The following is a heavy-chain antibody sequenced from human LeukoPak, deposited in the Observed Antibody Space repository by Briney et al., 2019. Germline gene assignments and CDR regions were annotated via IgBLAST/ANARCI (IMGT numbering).Heavy chain of an antibody. V-gene: IGHV3-23*01. CDR1: GFTFSSYA. CDR2: ISGSGGST. Sequence: GGSLRLSCAASGFTFSSYAMSWVRQAPGKGLEWVSAISGSGGSTYYADSVKGRFTISRDNSKNTLYLQMNSLRAEDTAVYYCAKTVDDSSGCYYILLFYYYGMDVWGQGTTVTVSS. CDR3: AKTVDDSSGCYYILLFYYYGMDV. J-gene: IGHJ6*02. D-gene: IGHD3-22*01.